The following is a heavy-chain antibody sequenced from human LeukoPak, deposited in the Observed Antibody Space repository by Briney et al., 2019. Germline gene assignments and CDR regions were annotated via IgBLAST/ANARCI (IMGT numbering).Heavy chain of an antibody. D-gene: IGHD3-22*01. Sequence: ASVKVSCKASGYTFTSYYMHWVRQAPGQGLEWMGIINPSGGSTSYAQKFQGRVTMTRDTSTSTVYMELSSLRSEDTAVYYCARNVYYYDSRIEYYFDYWGQGTLVTVSS. J-gene: IGHJ4*02. V-gene: IGHV1-46*01. CDR3: ARNVYYYDSRIEYYFDY. CDR2: INPSGGST. CDR1: GYTFTSYY.